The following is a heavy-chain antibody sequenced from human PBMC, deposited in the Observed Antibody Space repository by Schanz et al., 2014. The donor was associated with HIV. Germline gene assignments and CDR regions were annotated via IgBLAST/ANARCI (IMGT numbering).Heavy chain of an antibody. CDR2: INPNSGVT. CDR1: AYTFTDYY. CDR3: ARGIVGATPAFDI. D-gene: IGHD1-26*01. V-gene: IGHV1-2*02. J-gene: IGHJ3*02. Sequence: QLQLVQSGAGVKKPGASVKVSCKASAYTFTDYYVHWVRQAPGQGLEWLGWINPNSGVTEDAQKFQGRVTMTRDTSISTAYLEVDSLKSEDTAVYYCARGIVGATPAFDIWGQGTMVTVSS.